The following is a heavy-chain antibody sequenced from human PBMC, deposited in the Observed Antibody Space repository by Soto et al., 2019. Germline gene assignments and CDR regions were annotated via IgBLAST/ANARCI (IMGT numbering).Heavy chain of an antibody. CDR2: IYPSNSET. Sequence: GGSLRLSCEGSGSTFTNYWIGWVRQTPGKGLEWMGIIYPSNSETRYSPSFQGQVTISADKSISTAYLQWSSLRASDTAMYYCARRYVRSYYDDYWGQGTLVTVSS. CDR1: GSTFTNYW. V-gene: IGHV5-51*01. CDR3: ARRYVRSYYDDY. J-gene: IGHJ4*02. D-gene: IGHD3-16*01.